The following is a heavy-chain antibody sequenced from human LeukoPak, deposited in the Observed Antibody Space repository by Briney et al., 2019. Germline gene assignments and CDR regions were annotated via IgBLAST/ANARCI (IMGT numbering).Heavy chain of an antibody. J-gene: IGHJ4*02. CDR2: IYHSGST. Sequence: SETLSLTCPVSGGSISSSTNYWGWIRQPPGKGLEWIGSIYHSGSTYYNPSLKSRVTISVDTSKNQFSLKLSSVTAADTAVYYCARTPVAPAASDYWGQGTLVTVSS. CDR1: GGSISSSTNY. D-gene: IGHD2-2*01. V-gene: IGHV4-39*07. CDR3: ARTPVAPAASDY.